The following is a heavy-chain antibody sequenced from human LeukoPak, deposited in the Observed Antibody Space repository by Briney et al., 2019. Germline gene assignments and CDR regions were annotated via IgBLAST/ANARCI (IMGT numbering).Heavy chain of an antibody. CDR3: ARSFVYDSSGGSGYFDY. V-gene: IGHV4-39*01. CDR1: GGSISSSSYY. Sequence: SETLSLTCTVSGGSISSSSYYWVWIRQPPGKGLEWIGSIYYSGTTYYNPSLKSRVTISVDTSKNQFSLKLSSVTAADTAVYSCARSFVYDSSGGSGYFDYWGQGTLVTVSS. CDR2: IYYSGTT. J-gene: IGHJ4*02. D-gene: IGHD3-22*01.